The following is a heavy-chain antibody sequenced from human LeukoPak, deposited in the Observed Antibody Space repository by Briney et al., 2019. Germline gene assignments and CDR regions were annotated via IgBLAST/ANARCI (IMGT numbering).Heavy chain of an antibody. Sequence: SETLSLTCTVSGGSISRTSYYWGWIRQPPGKGLEWIGSIYYSGSTYYNPSLKSRVTISVDTSKNHFSLRLSSVTAADTAMYYSARLDYGAPDYWGQGTLVTVSS. CDR2: IYYSGST. CDR3: ARLDYGAPDY. CDR1: GGSISRTSYY. D-gene: IGHD4-17*01. V-gene: IGHV4-39*02. J-gene: IGHJ4*02.